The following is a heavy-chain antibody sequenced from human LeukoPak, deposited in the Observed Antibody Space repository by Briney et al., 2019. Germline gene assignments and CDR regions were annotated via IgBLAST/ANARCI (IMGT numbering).Heavy chain of an antibody. V-gene: IGHV3-30*03. D-gene: IGHD1-7*01. CDR3: ARSFFQWNYGSCLDS. CDR2: IAHDGSNK. Sequence: GGSLRLSSAPSGFSFTNYVMQWGPHVPRKGLECVALIAHDGSNKYYADSVKGRFTISRDNSRSILYLQMNSLRPEDTAVYSCARSFFQWNYGSCLDSWGQGTLVTVSS. J-gene: IGHJ4*02. CDR1: GFSFTNYV.